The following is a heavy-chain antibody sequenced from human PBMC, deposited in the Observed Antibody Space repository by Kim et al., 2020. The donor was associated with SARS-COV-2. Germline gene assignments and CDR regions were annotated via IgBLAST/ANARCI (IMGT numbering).Heavy chain of an antibody. CDR1: GFTLSSFW. CDR3: VRGYRGGLYGFFQY. Sequence: GGSLRLSCAASGFTLSSFWMHWVRQAPGKGLVWVSRIYSDASTTTYADSVKGRFTISRDNAKNTLYLQMNNLGGEDTAVYYCVRGYRGGLYGFFQYWGQGSVDSVPS. V-gene: IGHV3-74*03. CDR2: IYSDASTT. D-gene: IGHD2-15*01. J-gene: IGHJ1*01.